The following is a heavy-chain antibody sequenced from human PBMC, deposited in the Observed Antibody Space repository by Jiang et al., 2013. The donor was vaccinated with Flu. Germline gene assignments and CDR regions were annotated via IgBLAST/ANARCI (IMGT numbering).Heavy chain of an antibody. J-gene: IGHJ4*02. Sequence: LLKPSETLSLTCTVNGASFSGYSWTWFRQPPGKGLEWIGDIDHNGITYYNPSLRSRVTMSIDTSNNLFSLNFTSVTAADTAVYYCAMNYYYWGQGSLVTVSS. CDR2: IDHNGIT. CDR3: AMNYYY. V-gene: IGHV4-34*01. CDR1: GASFSGYS. D-gene: IGHD3-10*01.